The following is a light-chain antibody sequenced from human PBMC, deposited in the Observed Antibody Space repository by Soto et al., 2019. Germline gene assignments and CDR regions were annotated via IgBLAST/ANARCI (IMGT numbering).Light chain of an antibody. CDR1: QSISTS. Sequence: DIQMTQSPSTLSASVGDRVTITCRASQSISTSLAWYQRKPGKAPKLLIYKASILESGVPSRFSGSGSGADFTLTISSLQPDDFATYYCQQYSTYPTFGQGTKVDIK. J-gene: IGKJ1*01. CDR2: KAS. V-gene: IGKV1-5*03. CDR3: QQYSTYPT.